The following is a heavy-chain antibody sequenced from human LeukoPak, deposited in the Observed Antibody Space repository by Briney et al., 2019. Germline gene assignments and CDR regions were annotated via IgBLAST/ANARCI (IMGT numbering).Heavy chain of an antibody. D-gene: IGHD3-3*01. J-gene: IGHJ6*03. CDR2: ISAYNGNT. CDR3: ARVTVLRFLEWLYPYYYYMDV. CDR1: GYTFTSYG. V-gene: IGHV1-18*01. Sequence: GASVKVSCKASGYTFTSYGISWVRQAPGQGLEWMGWISAYNGNTNYAQKLQGRVTMTTDTSTSTAYMELRSLRSGDTAVYYCARVTVLRFLEWLYPYYYYMDVWGKGTTVTVSS.